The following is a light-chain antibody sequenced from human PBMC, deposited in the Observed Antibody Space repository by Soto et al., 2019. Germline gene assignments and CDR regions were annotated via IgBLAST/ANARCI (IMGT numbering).Light chain of an antibody. J-gene: IGLJ1*01. CDR2: DVS. CDR1: SSDVGGYNY. Sequence: QSALTQPASVSGSPGQSITISCTGNSSDVGGYNYVSWYQQHPGKAPKLMIYDVSNRPSGVSNRFSGSKSGNTASLTISGLQAEDEADYYCSSYTSSSTPVFGTGTKLTVL. CDR3: SSYTSSSTPV. V-gene: IGLV2-14*01.